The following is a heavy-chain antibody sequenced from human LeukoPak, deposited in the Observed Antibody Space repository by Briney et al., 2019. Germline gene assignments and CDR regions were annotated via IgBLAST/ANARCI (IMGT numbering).Heavy chain of an antibody. CDR3: ATGEDYQYYFDY. CDR2: ISGSGGST. D-gene: IGHD3-10*01. CDR1: GFTFSSYA. J-gene: IGHJ4*02. V-gene: IGHV3-23*01. Sequence: PGGSLRLSCAASGFTFSSYAMSWVRQAPGKGLEWVSAISGSGGSTYYADSVKGRFTTSRDNSKNTLYLQMNSLRAGDTAVYYCATGEDYQYYFDYWGQGTLVTVSS.